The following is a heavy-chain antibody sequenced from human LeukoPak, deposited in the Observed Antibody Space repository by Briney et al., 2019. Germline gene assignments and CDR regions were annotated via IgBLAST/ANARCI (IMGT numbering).Heavy chain of an antibody. D-gene: IGHD6-19*01. CDR2: IFYSGST. Sequence: PSETLPLTCTVSGGSISSSSYYWGWIRQPPGKGLEWIGNIFYSGSTYYSPSLKSRVTRSLDTARNQFSLKLTSVTAADTAVYYCARDRGGYSSAWLFDYWGQGTLVTVSS. CDR1: GGSISSSSYY. J-gene: IGHJ4*02. V-gene: IGHV4-39*07. CDR3: ARDRGGYSSAWLFDY.